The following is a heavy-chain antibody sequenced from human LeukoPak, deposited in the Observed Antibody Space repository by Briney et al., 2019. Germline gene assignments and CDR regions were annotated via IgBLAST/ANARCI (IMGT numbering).Heavy chain of an antibody. Sequence: GGSLRLSCAASGFSFSDYYMRWVRQAPGKGLEWVANIKSDGSEQYCADSVKGRFTISRDNAKNSLYLQMNSLRADDTAVYYCARAAYYSSDYWGQGILVTVSS. V-gene: IGHV3-7*01. J-gene: IGHJ4*02. CDR3: ARAAYYSSDY. D-gene: IGHD3-10*01. CDR2: IKSDGSEQ. CDR1: GFSFSDYY.